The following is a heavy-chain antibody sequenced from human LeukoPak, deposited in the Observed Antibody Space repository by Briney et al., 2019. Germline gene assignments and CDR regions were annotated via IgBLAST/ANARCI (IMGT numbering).Heavy chain of an antibody. V-gene: IGHV1-2*04. Sequence: ASVRVSFKASGYTFTVYYMHWVRQAPGQGREWMGWINPKSGGTNYAQKFQGWVTMTRDTSISTAYMELRRLTSDDTAVYYCARDQDGMDVWGKGTTVTVSS. CDR3: ARDQDGMDV. J-gene: IGHJ6*04. CDR2: INPKSGGT. CDR1: GYTFTVYY.